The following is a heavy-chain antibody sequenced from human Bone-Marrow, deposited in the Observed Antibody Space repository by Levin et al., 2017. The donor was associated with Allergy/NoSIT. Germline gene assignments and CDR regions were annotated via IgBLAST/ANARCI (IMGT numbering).Heavy chain of an antibody. CDR2: IHPSDSDT. CDR1: GFRFTSYW. Sequence: PGGSLRLSCKGSGFRFTSYWIGWVRQTPGKGLEWMGIIHPSDSDTRYSPSFQGQVIMSADKSISTAYLQWSSLKASDTAMYYCARDVEDDAFDIWGQPTMLPFSS. CDR3: ARDVEDDAFDI. J-gene: IGHJ3*02. V-gene: IGHV5-51*01. D-gene: IGHD1-1*01.